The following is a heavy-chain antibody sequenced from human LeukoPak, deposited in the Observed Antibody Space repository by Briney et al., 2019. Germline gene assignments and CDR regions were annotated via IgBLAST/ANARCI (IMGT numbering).Heavy chain of an antibody. CDR1: GCTFSTYS. CDR3: AGTASSGRRDSFDI. D-gene: IGHD3-22*01. CDR2: STRNSYR. Sequence: PGGSLRLSCAASGCTFSTYSMNWVRQAPGPGLELVSSSTRNSYRYYADSVTGRFSISRDNAKNPLYLQMNSLRAEDTAVSYRAGTASSGRRDSFDIWGQGTIVTVSP. V-gene: IGHV3-21*01. J-gene: IGHJ3*02.